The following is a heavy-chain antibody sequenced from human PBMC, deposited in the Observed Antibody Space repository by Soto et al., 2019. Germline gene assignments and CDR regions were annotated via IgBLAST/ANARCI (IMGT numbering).Heavy chain of an antibody. CDR1: GDSISSSSYY. Sequence: SETLSLTCIVSGDSISSSSYYWVWIRQPPGKGLEWIGCIYYSGTTNYNPSLESRVTISIDTSKNQFSLKLSSVTAADTAVYYCARANGDLIFDYWGQGTLVTVSS. CDR2: IYYSGTT. J-gene: IGHJ4*02. D-gene: IGHD2-21*02. V-gene: IGHV4-39*07. CDR3: ARANGDLIFDY.